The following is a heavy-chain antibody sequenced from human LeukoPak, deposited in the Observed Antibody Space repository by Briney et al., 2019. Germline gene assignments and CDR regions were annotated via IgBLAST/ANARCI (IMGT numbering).Heavy chain of an antibody. D-gene: IGHD4-17*01. Sequence: GGSLRLSCAASGFTFSTSWMSWVRQSPGKGLEWVADMNPVGGVKYYVDSVKGRFTISRDNAKNSIYLQMDSLRAEDTAVYYCARDHAYGALDYWGQGTLVTVSS. J-gene: IGHJ4*02. V-gene: IGHV3-7*01. CDR1: GFTFSTSW. CDR2: MNPVGGVK. CDR3: ARDHAYGALDY.